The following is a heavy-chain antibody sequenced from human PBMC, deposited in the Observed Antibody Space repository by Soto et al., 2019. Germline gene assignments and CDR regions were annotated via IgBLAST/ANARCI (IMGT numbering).Heavy chain of an antibody. V-gene: IGHV1-18*01. CDR2: ISTYNGNT. D-gene: IGHD3-10*01. J-gene: IGHJ4*02. CDR3: AREMFRGVGSDY. CDR1: GYTFTSYG. Sequence: QVQLVQSGAEVKKPGASVKVSCKASGYTFTSYGISWVRQAPGQGLEWMGWISTYNGNTKYAQKLQGRVTMTTDTSTSTAYMELRSLISDDTAVFYWAREMFRGVGSDYWGQVTLVTVSS.